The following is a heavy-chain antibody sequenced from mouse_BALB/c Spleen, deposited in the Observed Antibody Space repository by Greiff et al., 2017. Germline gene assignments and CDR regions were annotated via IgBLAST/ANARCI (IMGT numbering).Heavy chain of an antibody. Sequence: EVQLQQSGAELVKPGASVKLSCTASGFNIKDTYMHWVKQRPEQGLEWIGRIDPANGNTKYDPKFQGKATITADTSSNTAYLQLSSLTSEDTAVYYCALSYYDYDAWFAYWGQGTLVTVSA. CDR2: IDPANGNT. V-gene: IGHV14-3*02. D-gene: IGHD2-4*01. CDR1: GFNIKDTY. J-gene: IGHJ3*01. CDR3: ALSYYDYDAWFAY.